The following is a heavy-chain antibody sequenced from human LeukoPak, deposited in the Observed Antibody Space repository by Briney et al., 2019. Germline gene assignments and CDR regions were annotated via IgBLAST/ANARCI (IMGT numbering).Heavy chain of an antibody. D-gene: IGHD6-6*01. V-gene: IGHV3-48*01. CDR3: ARAHAIAARPSNY. J-gene: IGHJ4*02. CDR1: GFTFSSYS. Sequence: GGSLRLSCAASGFTFSSYSMNWVRQAPGKGLEWVSYISGSSSTIYYADSVKGRFTISRDNAKNSLYLQMNSLRAEDTAVYYCARAHAIAARPSNYWGQGTLVTVSS. CDR2: ISGSSSTI.